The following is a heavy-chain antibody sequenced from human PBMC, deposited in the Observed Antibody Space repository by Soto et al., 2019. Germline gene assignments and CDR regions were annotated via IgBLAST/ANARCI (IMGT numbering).Heavy chain of an antibody. J-gene: IGHJ6*02. V-gene: IGHV5-51*01. Sequence: PRESLKISCKGSGYSFTSYSLGWVRQMPGTGQEWMGIIYPGDSDTRYSPSFQGQVTISADKSISTAYLQWSSLKASDTAMYYCARQGGATVVPYYYYGMDVWGQGTTVTVSS. CDR3: ARQGGATVVPYYYYGMDV. CDR1: GYSFTSYS. D-gene: IGHD4-17*01. CDR2: IYPGDSDT.